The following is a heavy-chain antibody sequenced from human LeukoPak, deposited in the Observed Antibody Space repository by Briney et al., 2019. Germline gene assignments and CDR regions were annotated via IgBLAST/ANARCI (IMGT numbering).Heavy chain of an antibody. J-gene: IGHJ5*02. D-gene: IGHD6-13*01. Sequence: GASVKVSCKASGYTFTSYGISWVRQAPGQGLDWMGWISAYNGNTNYAQKDQGSVTMTTAPCTSPDYMELRSLRSEDTAVYYCARDNSGLAAAGPGWFDPWGQGTLVTVCS. V-gene: IGHV1-18*01. CDR1: GYTFTSYG. CDR3: ARDNSGLAAAGPGWFDP. CDR2: ISAYNGNT.